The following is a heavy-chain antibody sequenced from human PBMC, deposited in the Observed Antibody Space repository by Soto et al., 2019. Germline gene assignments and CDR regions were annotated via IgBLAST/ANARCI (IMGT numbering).Heavy chain of an antibody. Sequence: QVRPQQWGAGLLKPSETLSLTCAIYGASFSGYYWGWIGQPPGRGLEWIGEINHSGDTNYNPSLKGLVTSSADTSKNQFSLKLRSVPAADPAGYYFAIITTYFNYVWGDSTYWGQGTLVTVSS. CDR2: INHSGDT. J-gene: IGHJ4*02. V-gene: IGHV4-34*02. D-gene: IGHD3-16*01. CDR3: AIITTYFNYVWGDSTY. CDR1: GASFSGYY.